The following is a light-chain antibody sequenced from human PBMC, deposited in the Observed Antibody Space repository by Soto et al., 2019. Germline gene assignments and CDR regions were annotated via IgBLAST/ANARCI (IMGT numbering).Light chain of an antibody. CDR1: QTVNTY. Sequence: EIVLTQSPATLSFSPGERATLSCRASQTVNTYLAWYQQKPGQAPRLLIYDASSRATGIPARFTGSGSGTDFTLTISSLEPEDFAVYYCKQRSSWPPYTFVQGTKVEIX. V-gene: IGKV3-11*01. CDR3: KQRSSWPPYT. J-gene: IGKJ2*01. CDR2: DAS.